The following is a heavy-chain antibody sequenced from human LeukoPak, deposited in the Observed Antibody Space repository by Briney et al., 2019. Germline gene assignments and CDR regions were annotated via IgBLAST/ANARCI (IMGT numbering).Heavy chain of an antibody. CDR2: INHSGST. CDR1: GGSFSGYY. CDR3: ARGQWDRFVVVPAAEGARLDY. V-gene: IGHV4-34*01. D-gene: IGHD2-2*01. Sequence: SETLSLTCAVYGGSFSGYYWSWIRQPPGKGLEWIGEINHSGSTNYNPSLKSRVTISVDTSKNQFSLKLSSVTAADTAVYYCARGQWDRFVVVPAAEGARLDYWGQGTLVTVSS. J-gene: IGHJ4*02.